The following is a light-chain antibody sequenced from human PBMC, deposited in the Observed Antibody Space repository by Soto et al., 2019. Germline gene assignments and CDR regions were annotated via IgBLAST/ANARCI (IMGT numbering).Light chain of an antibody. Sequence: EIVLTQSPAILSLSPGQRATLSCRASQSVSNYLAWYQQKPGQAPKLLIYDASNRATGIPVRFSGSGSGTDFTLTISSLEPEDFAVYYCQQRSNWYTFGQGTKLEIK. CDR1: QSVSNY. CDR2: DAS. V-gene: IGKV3-11*01. J-gene: IGKJ2*01. CDR3: QQRSNWYT.